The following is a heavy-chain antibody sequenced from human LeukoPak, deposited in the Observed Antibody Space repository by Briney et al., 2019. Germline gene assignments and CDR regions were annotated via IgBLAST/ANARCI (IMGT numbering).Heavy chain of an antibody. CDR2: IKLDGSEK. Sequence: GGSLRLSCAASGFSFSSYWMSWVRQAPGIGLEWVANIKLDGSEKNYVDSVRGRFTISRDNAKNSLFLKMNSLRAEVTAVYYCARREYSTIRYWGQGTPVTVCS. V-gene: IGHV3-7*05. CDR1: GFSFSSYW. D-gene: IGHD4-11*01. CDR3: ARREYSTIRY. J-gene: IGHJ4*02.